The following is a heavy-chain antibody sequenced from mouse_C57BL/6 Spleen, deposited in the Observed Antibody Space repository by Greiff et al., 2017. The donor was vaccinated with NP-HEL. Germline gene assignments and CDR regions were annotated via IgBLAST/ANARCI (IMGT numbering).Heavy chain of an antibody. D-gene: IGHD2-5*01. CDR2: IWSGGST. V-gene: IGHV2-2*01. J-gene: IGHJ1*03. CDR1: GFSLTSYG. Sequence: VQLVESGPGLVQPSQSLSITCTVSGFSLTSYGVHWVRQSPGKGLEWLGVIWSGGSTDYNAAFISRLSISKDNSKSQVFFKMNSLQADDTAIYYCATSYYSNYGGWYFDVWGTGTTVTVSS. CDR3: ATSYYSNYGGWYFDV.